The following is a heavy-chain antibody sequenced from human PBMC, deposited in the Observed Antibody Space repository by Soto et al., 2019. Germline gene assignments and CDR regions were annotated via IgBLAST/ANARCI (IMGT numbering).Heavy chain of an antibody. J-gene: IGHJ4*02. CDR3: ARDRNTAMGFDY. V-gene: IGHV1-2*04. CDR1: GYTFTGYY. Sequence: GASVKDSCKASGYTFTGYYMHWVRQAPGQGLEWMGWINPDSGGTNYAQKFQGWVTMTRDTSISTAYMELSRLRSDDTAVYYCARDRNTAMGFDYWGQGTLVTVSS. D-gene: IGHD5-18*01. CDR2: INPDSGGT.